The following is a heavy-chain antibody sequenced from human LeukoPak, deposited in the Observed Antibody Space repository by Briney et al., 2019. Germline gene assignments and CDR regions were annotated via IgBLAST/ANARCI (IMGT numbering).Heavy chain of an antibody. CDR1: GGSISTYY. Sequence: SETLSLTXTVSGGSISTYYWSWIRQPPGKGLEWIGYIYYNGNSNYNPSLKSRVTISVDTSKNQFSLKLNSVTAADTAVYYCARVLSPGYNNAFDNWGQGTMVTVSS. CDR2: IYYNGNS. CDR3: ARVLSPGYNNAFDN. J-gene: IGHJ3*02. V-gene: IGHV4-59*01. D-gene: IGHD2/OR15-2a*01.